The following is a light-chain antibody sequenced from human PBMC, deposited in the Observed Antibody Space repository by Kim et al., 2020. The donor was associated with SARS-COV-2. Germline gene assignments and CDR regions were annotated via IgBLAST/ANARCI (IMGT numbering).Light chain of an antibody. CDR2: DSF. Sequence: LSAGHGTPPSCRASQNLGTPLAWYPQKLGQAPRLLIHDSFHRATGVPARFSGSGSGTDFTLTISSLEPEDFAVYYCQQRDSWPITFGQGTRLEIK. CDR1: QNLGTP. J-gene: IGKJ5*01. CDR3: QQRDSWPIT. V-gene: IGKV3-11*01.